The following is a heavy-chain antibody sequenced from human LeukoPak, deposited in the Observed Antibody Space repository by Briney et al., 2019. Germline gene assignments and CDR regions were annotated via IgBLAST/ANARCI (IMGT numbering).Heavy chain of an antibody. CDR3: AREEVSFDM. CDR1: GYAFTGYY. Sequence: AAVKLSCKAAGYAFTGYYVERVGEAAGLELEWMGWINPNSGGTKYAQKFQGRVTMTRDTSISTAYMELSRLRSDDTAVYYCAREEVSFDMWGQGTMVTVSS. CDR2: INPNSGGT. V-gene: IGHV1-2*02. J-gene: IGHJ3*02.